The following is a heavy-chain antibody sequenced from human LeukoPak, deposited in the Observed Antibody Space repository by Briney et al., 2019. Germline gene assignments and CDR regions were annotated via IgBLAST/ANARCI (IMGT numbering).Heavy chain of an antibody. Sequence: GGSLRLSCAASGFTFSNSALSWVRQAPGKGLEWVSDISGSGGSTYYADSAKGRFTISRDNSKNTLYLQMNSLRAEDTAVYFCARDVDFYASGSYSDYWGQGTLATVSS. J-gene: IGHJ4*01. CDR3: ARDVDFYASGSYSDY. D-gene: IGHD3-10*01. V-gene: IGHV3-23*01. CDR1: GFTFSNSA. CDR2: ISGSGGST.